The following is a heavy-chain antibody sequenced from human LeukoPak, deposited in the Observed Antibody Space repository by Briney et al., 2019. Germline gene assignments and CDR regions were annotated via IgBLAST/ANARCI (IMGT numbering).Heavy chain of an antibody. CDR1: GLTFSSYW. J-gene: IGHJ4*02. Sequence: GSLRRSCAASGLTFSSYWMHWVRQAPGKGLVWVSRIDPDGSRTSYADSVKGQFTISRDNAKNTLYLQMNSLRAEDTAVYYCARETYYYDSSGYPSVYWSQGTLVTVSS. CDR2: IDPDGSRT. V-gene: IGHV3-74*01. D-gene: IGHD3-22*01. CDR3: ARETYYYDSSGYPSVY.